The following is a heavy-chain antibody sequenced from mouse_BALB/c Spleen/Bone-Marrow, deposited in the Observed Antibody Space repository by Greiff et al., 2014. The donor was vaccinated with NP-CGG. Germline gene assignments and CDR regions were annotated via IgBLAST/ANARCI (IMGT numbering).Heavy chain of an antibody. V-gene: IGHV2-9*02. CDR1: GFSLTSYG. D-gene: IGHD4-1*01. CDR2: IWAGGST. Sequence: QVQLQESGPGLVAPSQSRSITCPVSGFSLTSYGVHWVRQPPEKGLEWLGVIWAGGSTNYNSVLMSRLSISKDNSKSQVFLKMNSLQTDDTAMYYCARVTGTDWSFAVWGAGPTVTVSS. J-gene: IGHJ1*01. CDR3: ARVTGTDWSFAV.